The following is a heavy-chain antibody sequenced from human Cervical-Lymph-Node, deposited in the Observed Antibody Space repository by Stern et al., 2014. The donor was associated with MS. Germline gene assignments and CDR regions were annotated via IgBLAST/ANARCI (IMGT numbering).Heavy chain of an antibody. J-gene: IGHJ5*02. D-gene: IGHD3-10*01. CDR1: GGSISSGGYS. CDR3: ARAGPIGNWFDP. V-gene: IGHV4-31*01. Sequence: VQLVESGPGLVKTSQTLSLTCTVSGGSISSGGYSSRWIRQHPGKGLDGIGYIYYSGSTYYNPSLKSLVTISVDTSKNQFSLKLSSVTAADTAVYYCARAGPIGNWFDPWGQGTLVTVSS. CDR2: IYYSGST.